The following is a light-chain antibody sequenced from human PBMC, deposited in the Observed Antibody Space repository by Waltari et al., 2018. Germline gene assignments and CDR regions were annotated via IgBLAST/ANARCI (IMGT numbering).Light chain of an antibody. V-gene: IGLV3-1*01. J-gene: IGLJ2*01. CDR3: QAWDSISDVV. CDR2: QDS. Sequence: YELTQPPSASVSPGQTVSITCSGGKLEDKYVCWYQQKTGQSPVLVMHQDSRRPSGIPERFSGSSSGNTATLTISGTQAMDEADYYCQAWDSISDVVFGGGTRLTVL. CDR1: KLEDKY.